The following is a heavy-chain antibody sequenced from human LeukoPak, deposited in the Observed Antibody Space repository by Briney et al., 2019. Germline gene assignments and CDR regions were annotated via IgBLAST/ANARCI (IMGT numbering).Heavy chain of an antibody. J-gene: IGHJ4*02. CDR2: IKEDGSET. V-gene: IGHV3-7*03. D-gene: IGHD4-23*01. Sequence: PGGSLRLSCAVSGFTFSSYRMSWVRQVPGMGLELVANIKEDGSETYYVDSVKGRFTISRDNARNSVYLQMNRLRAGDTAVYYCARAGGGYFDYWGQGTLVTVSS. CDR1: GFTFSSYR. CDR3: ARAGGGYFDY.